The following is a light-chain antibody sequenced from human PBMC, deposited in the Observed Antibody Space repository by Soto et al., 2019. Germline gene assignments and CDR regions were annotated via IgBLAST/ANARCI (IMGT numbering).Light chain of an antibody. CDR2: DAS. J-gene: IGKJ1*01. CDR3: HHYNSYPGT. Sequence: DVQMTQSPSTLSASVGDRVTITCRASQSVTSWLAWYQQKPGKAPKVLIYDASSLESGVPSRFSGSGSGTEITLTISSLHPDDFATYDCHHYNSYPGTFGQGTKVEIK. V-gene: IGKV1-5*01. CDR1: QSVTSW.